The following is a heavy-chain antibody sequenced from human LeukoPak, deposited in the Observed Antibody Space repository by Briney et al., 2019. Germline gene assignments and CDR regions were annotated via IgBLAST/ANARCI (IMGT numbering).Heavy chain of an antibody. CDR1: GGSFSHYY. D-gene: IGHD1-1*01. V-gene: IGHV4-34*01. Sequence: SETLSLTCAVYGGSFSHYYWSWIRQPPGKGLEWIGEINHSGSTNHNPSLKSRVTISVDTSKNLFSLRLRSVTAADTAVYFCARGRVSSSTWYSTYYYYFYMDVWGKGTTVTVSS. CDR3: ARGRVSSSTWYSTYYYYFYMDV. J-gene: IGHJ6*03. CDR2: INHSGST.